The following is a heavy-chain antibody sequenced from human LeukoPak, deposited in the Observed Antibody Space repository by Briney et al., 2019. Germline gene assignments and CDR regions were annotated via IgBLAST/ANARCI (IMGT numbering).Heavy chain of an antibody. J-gene: IGHJ5*02. V-gene: IGHV4-59*01. D-gene: IGHD4-17*01. CDR3: ASFISVGDYIGWFDP. Sequence: SETLSLTCTVSGGSISSYYWSWIRQPPGKGLEWIGYIYYSGSTNYNPSLQSRVTILVDTSKNQFSLKLSSVTAADTAVYYCASFISVGDYIGWFDPWGQGTLVTVSS. CDR1: GGSISSYY. CDR2: IYYSGST.